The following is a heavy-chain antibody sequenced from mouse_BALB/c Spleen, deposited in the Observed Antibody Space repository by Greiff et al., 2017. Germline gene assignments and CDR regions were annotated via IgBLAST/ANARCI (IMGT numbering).Heavy chain of an antibody. CDR1: GYTFTSYW. D-gene: IGHD1-2*01. CDR2: INPSNGRT. Sequence: QVQLQQPGAELVKPGASVKLSCKASGYTFTSYWMHWVKQRPGQGLEWIGEINPSNGRTNYNEKFKSKATLTVDKSSSTAYMQLSSLTSEDSAVYYCARSLYYGGEEGYFDVWGAGTTVTVSS. V-gene: IGHV1S81*02. CDR3: ARSLYYGGEEGYFDV. J-gene: IGHJ1*01.